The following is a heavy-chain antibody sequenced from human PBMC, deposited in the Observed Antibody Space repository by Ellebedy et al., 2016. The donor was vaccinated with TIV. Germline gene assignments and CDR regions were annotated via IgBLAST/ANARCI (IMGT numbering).Heavy chain of an antibody. D-gene: IGHD3-10*01. CDR2: IYYSGST. CDR3: ARGQLSYYYGSGGPMDWFDP. V-gene: IGHV4-59*01. Sequence: MPSETLSLTCTVSGGSISSYYWSWIRQPPGKGLEWIGYIYYSGSTNYNPSLKSRVTISVDTSKNQFSLKLSSVTAADTAVYYCARGQLSYYYGSGGPMDWFDPWGQGTLVTVSS. CDR1: GGSISSYY. J-gene: IGHJ5*02.